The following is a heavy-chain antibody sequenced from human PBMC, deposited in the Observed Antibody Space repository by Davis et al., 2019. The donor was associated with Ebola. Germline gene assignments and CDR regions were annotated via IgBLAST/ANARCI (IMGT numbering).Heavy chain of an antibody. CDR3: ARGGGRSIVGASTGTYYYYGMDV. V-gene: IGHV1-69*13. CDR1: VGTFSSYA. CDR2: LIPIFGEA. D-gene: IGHD1-26*01. J-gene: IGHJ6*02. Sequence: SVTVSCMASVGTFSSYALSWVRQAPGQGREWLGGLIPIFGEANYAQKFQGRVTITADESTSTAYMELSSLRSEDTAVYYCARGGGRSIVGASTGTYYYYGMDVWGQGTTVTVSS.